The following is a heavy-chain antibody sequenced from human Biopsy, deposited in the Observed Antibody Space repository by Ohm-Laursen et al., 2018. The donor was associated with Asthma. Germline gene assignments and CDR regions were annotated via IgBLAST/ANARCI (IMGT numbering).Heavy chain of an antibody. D-gene: IGHD3-3*01. V-gene: IGHV4-39*02. Sequence: GTLSLTCTVSGGSINIGDYYWTWIRQPPGKGLEWIGESDHRGNTNINPTLKSRVTISKDKSANEFSLKMRSVTAADTAIYYCARGPEWSGLDIWGQGTTVTVSS. CDR2: SDHRGNT. J-gene: IGHJ6*02. CDR1: GGSINIGDYY. CDR3: ARGPEWSGLDI.